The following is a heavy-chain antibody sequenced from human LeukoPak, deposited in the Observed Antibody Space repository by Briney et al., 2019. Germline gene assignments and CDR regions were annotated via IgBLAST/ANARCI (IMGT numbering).Heavy chain of an antibody. V-gene: IGHV3-74*01. CDR2: ISYDGSST. Sequence: GGSLRLSCVPSVFPLSTYWMHWVRHAPGKGRVWVSRISYDGSSTNYADSVKGRFSISRDNAKNTVYLQMNSLRAEDTAVYYCAREAAVAGIYFDSWGQGTLVTVSS. CDR1: VFPLSTYW. J-gene: IGHJ4*02. D-gene: IGHD6-19*01. CDR3: AREAAVAGIYFDS.